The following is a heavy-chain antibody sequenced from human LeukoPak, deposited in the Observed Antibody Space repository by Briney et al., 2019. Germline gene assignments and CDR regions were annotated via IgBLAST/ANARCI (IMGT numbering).Heavy chain of an antibody. CDR2: INHSGST. J-gene: IGHJ6*02. CDR3: ARGLLAAAVGGKIGAYGMDV. V-gene: IGHV4-34*01. D-gene: IGHD2-15*01. CDR1: GGSFSGYY. Sequence: SETLSLTRAVYGGSFSGYYWSWIRQPPGKGLEWIGEINHSGSTNYNPSLKSRVTISVDTSKNQFSLKLSSVTAADTAVYYCARGLLAAAVGGKIGAYGMDVWGQGTTVTVSS.